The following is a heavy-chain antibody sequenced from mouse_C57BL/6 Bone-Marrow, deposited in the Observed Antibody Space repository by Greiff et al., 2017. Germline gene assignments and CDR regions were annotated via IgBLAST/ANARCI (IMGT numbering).Heavy chain of an antibody. CDR1: GFTFSSYT. J-gene: IGHJ2*01. D-gene: IGHD1-1*01. V-gene: IGHV5-9*01. CDR2: ISGGGGNT. Sequence: EVKLMESGGGLVKPGGSLKLSCAASGFTFSSYTMSWVRQTPEKRLEWVATISGGGGNTYYPDSVKGRFTISRDNAKNTLYLQMSSLRSEDTALYYCARPGDYYGSSYYFDYWGQGTTLTVSS. CDR3: ARPGDYYGSSYYFDY.